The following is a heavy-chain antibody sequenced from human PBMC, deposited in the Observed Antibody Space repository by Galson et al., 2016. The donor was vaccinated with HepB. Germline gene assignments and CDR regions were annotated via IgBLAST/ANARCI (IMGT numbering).Heavy chain of an antibody. CDR3: AKSPQMFFGELLGYFQH. Sequence: SLRLSCAASGFTFGSYGMHWVRQAPGKGLEWVAVISYDASKKHYADSVKGRFTISRDKSKNTLYLQMNSLRAEDTAVYYCAKSPQMFFGELLGYFQHWGQGTLVTVSS. CDR1: GFTFGSYG. CDR2: ISYDASKK. J-gene: IGHJ1*01. V-gene: IGHV3-30*18. D-gene: IGHD3-10*01.